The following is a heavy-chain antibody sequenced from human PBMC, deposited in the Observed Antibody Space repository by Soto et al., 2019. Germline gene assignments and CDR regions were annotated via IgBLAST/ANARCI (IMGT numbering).Heavy chain of an antibody. CDR1: GFTFSSYA. J-gene: IGHJ4*02. Sequence: QVQLVESGGGVVQPGRSLRLSCAASGFTFSSYAMHWVRQAPGKGLEWVAVISYDGSNKYYADSVKGRFTISRDNSKNTLYLQMNSQRAEDTALHCLARVLSIVLGPACMDYWGQGTLVTVSS. CDR2: ISYDGSNK. CDR3: ARVLSIVLGPACMDY. V-gene: IGHV3-30-3*01. D-gene: IGHD2-2*01.